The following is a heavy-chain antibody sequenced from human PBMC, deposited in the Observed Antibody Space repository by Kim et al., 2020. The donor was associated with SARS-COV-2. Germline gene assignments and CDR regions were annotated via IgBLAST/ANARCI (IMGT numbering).Heavy chain of an antibody. V-gene: IGHV4-34*01. J-gene: IGHJ6*03. CDR1: GGSFSGYY. CDR3: ARGVRYCSGGSCPLLRAYYYYYYMDV. D-gene: IGHD2-15*01. Sequence: SETLSLTCAVYGGSFSGYYWSWIRQPPGKGLEWIGEINHSGSTNYNPSLKSRVTISVDTSKNQFSLKLSSVTAADTAVYYCARGVRYCSGGSCPLLRAYYYYYYMDVWGKGTTVTVSS. CDR2: INHSGST.